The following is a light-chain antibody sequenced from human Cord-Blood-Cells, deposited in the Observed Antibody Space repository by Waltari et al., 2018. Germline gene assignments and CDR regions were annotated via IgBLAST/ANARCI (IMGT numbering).Light chain of an antibody. V-gene: IGKV3-20*01. CDR2: GAS. J-gene: IGKJ4*01. CDR3: QQYGSAPLT. Sequence: ELVLPQSPGTLSLSPGERATLSCRASQSVSSSYLSWYQLKPGQAPRLLIYGASSRATGIPDRFSGSESGTDFTHTISRLEPEDFAVYYCQQYGSAPLTFGGGTKVEIK. CDR1: QSVSSSY.